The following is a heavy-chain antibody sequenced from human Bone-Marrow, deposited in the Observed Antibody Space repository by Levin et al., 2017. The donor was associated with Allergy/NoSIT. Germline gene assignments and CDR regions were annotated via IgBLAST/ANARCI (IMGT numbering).Heavy chain of an antibody. Sequence: ASVKVSCKASGYTFTRYDINWVRQAIGQGLEWMGWMNPNSGNTGYAPKFQGRVTMTRNTSTGPAFMELTSLGSEDTAVYYGTRGAFDSNYHFYMDVWGKGTTVTVSS. CDR1: GYTFTRYD. CDR2: MNPNSGNT. J-gene: IGHJ6*03. D-gene: IGHD4-11*01. CDR3: TRGAFDSNYHFYMDV. V-gene: IGHV1-8*01.